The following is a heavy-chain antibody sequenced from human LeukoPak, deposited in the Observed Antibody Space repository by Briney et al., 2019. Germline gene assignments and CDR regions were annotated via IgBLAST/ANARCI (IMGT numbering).Heavy chain of an antibody. CDR1: GFTFDDYA. D-gene: IGHD6-13*01. CDR3: AKGKGGKSSTSWYAGYFHH. J-gene: IGHJ1*01. CDR2: ISWNGDNI. Sequence: PGGSLRLSCATSGFTFDDYAMHWVRQAPGKGLEWVSGISWNGDNIGYADSAKGRFTISRDNAKNSLYLEMNSLRAEDTAFYYCAKGKGGKSSTSWYAGYFHHWGQGTLVTVSS. V-gene: IGHV3-9*01.